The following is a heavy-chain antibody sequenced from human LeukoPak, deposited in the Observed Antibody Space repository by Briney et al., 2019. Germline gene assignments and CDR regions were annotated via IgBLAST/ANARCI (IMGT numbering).Heavy chain of an antibody. D-gene: IGHD2-15*01. Sequence: GGSLRLSCVASEFTFSSYSMNWVRQAPGKGLEWVSYISSSGTTKYYADSVKGRFTISRDNVKNSLYLQMNSLRDEDTAVYYCAVEGYCSGGSCYTNWFDSWGQGTLVTVSS. J-gene: IGHJ5*01. CDR3: AVEGYCSGGSCYTNWFDS. CDR2: ISSSGTTK. CDR1: EFTFSSYS. V-gene: IGHV3-48*02.